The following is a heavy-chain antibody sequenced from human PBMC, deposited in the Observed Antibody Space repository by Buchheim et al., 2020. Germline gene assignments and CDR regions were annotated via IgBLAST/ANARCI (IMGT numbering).Heavy chain of an antibody. J-gene: IGHJ4*02. CDR2: VYPGDSDT. Sequence: EVQLVQSGAEVKKPGESLKISCKGSGYSFTNYWIGWVRQMPGKGLEWMGIVYPGDSDTRYSQSFQGKVTISVDKSISTAYLQFSCLKASDTAMYFCARKSMIVGDGWPDYWGQGT. V-gene: IGHV5-51*01. CDR3: ARKSMIVGDGWPDY. D-gene: IGHD2-21*01. CDR1: GYSFTNYW.